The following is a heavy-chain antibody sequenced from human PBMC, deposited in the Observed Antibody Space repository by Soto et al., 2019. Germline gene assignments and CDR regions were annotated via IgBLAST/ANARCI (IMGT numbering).Heavy chain of an antibody. V-gene: IGHV4-30-4*01. J-gene: IGHJ4*02. CDR2: IHNTGSP. CDR1: GGSISSGDYY. D-gene: IGHD1-26*01. CDR3: ARSRHSGSYFFDY. Sequence: SETLSLTCTVSGGSISSGDYYWTWIRQPPGKGLEWIAYIHNTGSPYYNLSLKSRLTISLDTSKNQFSLRLSSVTAADTAVYSCARSRHSGSYFFDYWGQGILVTVSS.